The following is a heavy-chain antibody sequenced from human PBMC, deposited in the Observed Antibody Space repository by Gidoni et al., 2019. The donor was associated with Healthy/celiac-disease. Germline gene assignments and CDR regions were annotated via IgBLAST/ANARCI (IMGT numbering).Heavy chain of an antibody. CDR1: GFTFSSDA. J-gene: IGHJ5*02. CDR2: IIGSGAST. V-gene: IGHV3-23*01. D-gene: IGHD6-13*01. CDR3: ASRWYHAS. Sequence: EVQLLEEGGGLVQHGGSLGLSWAASGFTFSSDAMSWVRQAPGEGLVCGSAIIGSGASTSYADAVTVPFTISRDNSKNTLYLQMNSLIAEDTAVCYCASRWYHASWGQGTLVTVSS.